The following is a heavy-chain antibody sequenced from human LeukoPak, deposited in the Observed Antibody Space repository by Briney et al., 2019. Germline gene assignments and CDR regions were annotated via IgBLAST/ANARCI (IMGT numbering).Heavy chain of an antibody. CDR1: GFTFSSYA. Sequence: GGSLRLSCAASGFTFSSYAMSWVRQAPGKGLEWVSVIYSGGSTYYADSVKGRFTISRDNSKNTLYLQMNSLRAEDTAVYYCARAPYSSSPNFDYWGQGTLVTVSS. D-gene: IGHD6-13*01. V-gene: IGHV3-53*01. CDR2: IYSGGST. CDR3: ARAPYSSSPNFDY. J-gene: IGHJ4*02.